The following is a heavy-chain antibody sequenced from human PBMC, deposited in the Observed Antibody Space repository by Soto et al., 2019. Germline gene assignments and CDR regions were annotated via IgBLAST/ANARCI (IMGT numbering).Heavy chain of an antibody. D-gene: IGHD3-22*01. CDR1: GYSFTSYW. J-gene: IGHJ5*02. V-gene: IGHV5-51*01. CDR2: ISPGDSDT. Sequence: QAVNLSGKGSGYSFTSYWIGCVRQLPGKGLAWMGIISPGDSDTRYSPSFQGQVTISADKSISTAYLQWSSLKASDTAMYYCARHNQGGSVWRDYYYDSSGYSALNWFDPWGQGTLVNVSS. CDR3: ARHNQGGSVWRDYYYDSSGYSALNWFDP.